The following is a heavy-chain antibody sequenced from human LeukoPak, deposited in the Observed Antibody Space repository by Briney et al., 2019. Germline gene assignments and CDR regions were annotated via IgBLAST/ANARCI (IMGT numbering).Heavy chain of an antibody. D-gene: IGHD3-16*01. CDR3: ARDKDGGQAFDY. J-gene: IGHJ4*02. CDR2: IWYDGSNE. V-gene: IGHV3-33*01. Sequence: GGSLRLSCAASGFSFSSYGMHWVRQAPGKGLEWVAVIWYDGSNEYYADSVKGRFTISRDNSKNTVSLQMNSLRAEDTAVYYCARDKDGGQAFDYWGQGTLVTVSS. CDR1: GFSFSSYG.